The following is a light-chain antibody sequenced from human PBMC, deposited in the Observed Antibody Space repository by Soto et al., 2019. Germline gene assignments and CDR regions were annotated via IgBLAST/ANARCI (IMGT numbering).Light chain of an antibody. CDR1: QSLLHSNGYNY. J-gene: IGKJ2*02. CDR3: MQSLQTSWT. Sequence: DIVMTQSPLSLPVTPGEPASISCRSSQSLLHSNGYNYLDWYLQKPGQSPQLLIYLGSNRDSGVPDRFSGSGSGTDFTLKISRVEAEDVGVYYCMQSLQTSWTFGQGTKLEIK. V-gene: IGKV2-28*01. CDR2: LGS.